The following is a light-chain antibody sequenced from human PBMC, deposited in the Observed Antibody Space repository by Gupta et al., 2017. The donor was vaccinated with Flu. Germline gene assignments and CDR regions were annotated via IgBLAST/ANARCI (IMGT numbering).Light chain of an antibody. J-gene: IGKJ5*01. CDR3: QQYNDWPRIT. V-gene: IGKV3-15*01. CDR1: QSAYIN. CDR2: GAS. Sequence: ERATHSCRASQSAYINRAWCQQKPGQAPSLLIYGASTRATGIPARLSGSGSGREFTLSISSLQSADSAVDYCQQYNDWPRITFGQGTRLEIK.